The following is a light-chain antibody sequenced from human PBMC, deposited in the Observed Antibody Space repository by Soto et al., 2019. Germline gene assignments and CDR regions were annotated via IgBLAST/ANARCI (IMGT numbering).Light chain of an antibody. CDR3: QKYNSAPLT. J-gene: IGKJ4*01. CDR1: QGISNY. V-gene: IGKV1-27*01. Sequence: DIQMTQSPSSLSASVGDRVTITCRASQGISNYLAWYQQKPGKVPKLLICAASTLQSRVPSRFSGSGSGTDFTLTISSLQPEYVATYYCQKYNSAPLTFGGGTKVEIQ. CDR2: AAS.